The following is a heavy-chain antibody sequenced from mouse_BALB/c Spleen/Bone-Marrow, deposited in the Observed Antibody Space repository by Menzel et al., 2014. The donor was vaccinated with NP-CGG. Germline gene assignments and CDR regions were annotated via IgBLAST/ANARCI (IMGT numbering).Heavy chain of an antibody. Sequence: VQLKESGAELVKPGASVKLSCTASGFNIKDTYMHWVKQRPEQGLEWIGRIDPAYGNTKYDPKFQGKATITADTSSNTAHLQLSSLTSEDTAVYYCASYYYGRYFDVWGAGTTVTVSS. CDR3: ASYYYGRYFDV. J-gene: IGHJ1*01. V-gene: IGHV14-3*02. D-gene: IGHD1-1*01. CDR2: IDPAYGNT. CDR1: GFNIKDTY.